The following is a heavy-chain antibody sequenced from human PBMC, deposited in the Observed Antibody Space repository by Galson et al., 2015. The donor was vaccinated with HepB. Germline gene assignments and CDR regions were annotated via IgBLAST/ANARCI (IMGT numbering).Heavy chain of an antibody. J-gene: IGHJ4*02. CDR3: ARVPGYSSWSQRDYFDY. V-gene: IGHV3-30*04. Sequence: SLRLSCAASGFTFSSYAMHWVRQAPGKGLEWVAFISYDGGNKYYADSVKGRFTISRDNSKNTLYLQMNSLRAEDTAVYFCARVPGYSSWSQRDYFDYWGQGTLVTVSS. CDR2: ISYDGGNK. CDR1: GFTFSSYA. D-gene: IGHD6-6*01.